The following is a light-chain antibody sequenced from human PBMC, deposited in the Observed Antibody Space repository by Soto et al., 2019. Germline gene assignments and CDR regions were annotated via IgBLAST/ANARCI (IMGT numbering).Light chain of an antibody. Sequence: EIVLTQSPFTLSLSPGERATLSFIASQSVSNNYLAWYQQKPGQAPRLLTYGASTRATGIPARFSGSGSGTEFTLTISSLQPEDFAVYYCQQYYNWPRTFGQGTKVDIK. CDR2: GAS. V-gene: IGKV3-15*01. CDR1: QSVSNN. CDR3: QQYYNWPRT. J-gene: IGKJ1*01.